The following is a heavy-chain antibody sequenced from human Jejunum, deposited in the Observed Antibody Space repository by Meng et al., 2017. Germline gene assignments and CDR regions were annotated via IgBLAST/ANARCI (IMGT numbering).Heavy chain of an antibody. D-gene: IGHD1-26*01. Sequence: SETLSLTCTVSGASVSSYYWSWIRQTPGKGLEWIGYIHNSGGPTYNPSLKSRVTMSVDTTKNQFSLKPSSVAAADTAVYYCARDIREVGATYYLDYWGQGTLVTVSS. CDR1: GASVSSYY. CDR3: ARDIREVGATYYLDY. V-gene: IGHV4-59*02. J-gene: IGHJ4*02. CDR2: IHNSGGP.